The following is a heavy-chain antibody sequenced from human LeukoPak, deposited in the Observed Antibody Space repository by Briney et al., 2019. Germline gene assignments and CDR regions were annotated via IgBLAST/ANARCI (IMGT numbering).Heavy chain of an antibody. Sequence: SETLSLTCTVSGGSISSSSYYWGWIRQPPGKGLEWIGNIYYSGSTYYNPSPKSRVTISVDTSKDQFSLKLSSVTAADTAVYYCASLYDSSGRYYYYYYMDVWGEGTTVTISS. D-gene: IGHD3-22*01. CDR2: IYYSGST. CDR1: GGSISSSSYY. J-gene: IGHJ6*03. V-gene: IGHV4-39*01. CDR3: ASLYDSSGRYYYYYYMDV.